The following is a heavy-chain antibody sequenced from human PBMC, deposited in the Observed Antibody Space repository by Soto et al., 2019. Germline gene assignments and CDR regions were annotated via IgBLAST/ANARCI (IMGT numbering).Heavy chain of an antibody. D-gene: IGHD5-12*01. Sequence: VQLVQSGGEVRKSGASVTVSCMASGYTFTKYGISCVRQAPGQGLERMGWISADNDNTNYAQNLQGRVTMTTNTTTSPAYMLLRRLKSHDTAVYFCARRTSGNGYGLFDFWGNRTLVTVS. CDR1: GYTFTKYG. CDR3: ARRTSGNGYGLFDF. V-gene: IGHV1-18*01. J-gene: IGHJ4*01. CDR2: ISADNDNT.